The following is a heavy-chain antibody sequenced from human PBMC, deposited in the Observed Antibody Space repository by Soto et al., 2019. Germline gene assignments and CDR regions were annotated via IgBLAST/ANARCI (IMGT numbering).Heavy chain of an antibody. CDR2: ISPYNGNT. CDR3: ARVGTSNGIAGGRAFDF. J-gene: IGHJ3*01. CDR1: GYPFTSYD. Sequence: QVLLVQSGTGVKKPGASVKVSCETSGYPFTSYDITWVRQAPGQGLEWMGGISPYNGNTDYIQKLQGRLSITKDTSTSTAYIEVRSLTTDGPGFYYCARVGTSNGIAGGRAFDFWGQGTMVIVSS. D-gene: IGHD7-27*01. V-gene: IGHV1-18*04.